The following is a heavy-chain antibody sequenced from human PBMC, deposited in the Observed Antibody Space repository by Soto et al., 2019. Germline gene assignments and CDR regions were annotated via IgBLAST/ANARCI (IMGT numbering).Heavy chain of an antibody. CDR2: IIPIFGTA. J-gene: IGHJ6*02. CDR3: ARDRGRDGYNSEGKVYYYYGMEV. V-gene: IGHV1-69*01. D-gene: IGHD5-12*01. Sequence: VQLVQSGAEVKKPGSSVKVSCKASGGTFRSYAISWVRQAPGQGLEWMGGIIPIFGTANYAQKFQGRVTITADESTSTAYMELSSLRSEDTAVYYCARDRGRDGYNSEGKVYYYYGMEVWGQGTTVTVSS. CDR1: GGTFRSYA.